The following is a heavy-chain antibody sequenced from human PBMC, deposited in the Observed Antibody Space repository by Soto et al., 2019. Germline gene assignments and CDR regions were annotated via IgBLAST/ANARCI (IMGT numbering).Heavy chain of an antibody. Sequence: QVQLVQSGAEVKKPGASVKVSCKASGYTFTSYGITGVRQAPGQGLEWMGWISAYNGNTTSAQKLQGRVTMTTDTSTSSACMELRSLTSDDTAVYYCAVDGATFQFAYWGQGTLVTVS. CDR3: AVDGATFQFAY. D-gene: IGHD3-10*01. V-gene: IGHV1-18*01. CDR2: ISAYNGNT. J-gene: IGHJ4*02. CDR1: GYTFTSYG.